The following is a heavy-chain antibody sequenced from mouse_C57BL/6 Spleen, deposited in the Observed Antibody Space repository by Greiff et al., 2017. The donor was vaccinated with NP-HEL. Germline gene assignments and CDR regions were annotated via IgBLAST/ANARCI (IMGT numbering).Heavy chain of an antibody. V-gene: IGHV5-4*03. Sequence: EVKVEESGGGLVKPGGSLKLSCAASGFTFSSYAMSWVRQTPEKRLEWVATISDGGSYTYYPDNVKGRFTISRDNAKNNLYLQMSHLKSEDTAMYYCARSYRGFAYWGQGTLVTVSA. CDR3: ARSYRGFAY. J-gene: IGHJ3*01. CDR1: GFTFSSYA. D-gene: IGHD2-10*01. CDR2: ISDGGSYT.